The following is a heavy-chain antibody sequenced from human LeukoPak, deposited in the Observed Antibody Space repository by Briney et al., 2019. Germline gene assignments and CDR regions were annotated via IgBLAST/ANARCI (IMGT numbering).Heavy chain of an antibody. CDR3: ARDQRSIFAWFDP. J-gene: IGHJ5*02. CDR1: GFTVSSNY. V-gene: IGHV3-66*02. CDR2: IYSGGST. Sequence: PGGSLRLSCAASGFTVSSNYMSWVRQAPGKGLEWVSVIYSGGSTYYADSVKGRFTISRDNSKNTVYLQMNSVRVEDTAVYYCARDQRSIFAWFDPWGQGTLVTVSS. D-gene: IGHD3-3*01.